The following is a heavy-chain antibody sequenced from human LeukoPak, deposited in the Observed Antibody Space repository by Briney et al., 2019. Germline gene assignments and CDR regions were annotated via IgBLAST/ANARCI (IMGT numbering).Heavy chain of an antibody. V-gene: IGHV4-34*01. CDR1: GGSFSDYY. Sequence: SETLSLTCAVYGGSFSDYYWSWIRQPPGKGLEWIGEINHSGSTNYNPSLKSRVTISVDTSKNQFSLKLSSVTAADTAVYYCATYIVGATQAWGQGTLVTASS. CDR2: INHSGST. D-gene: IGHD1-26*01. J-gene: IGHJ5*02. CDR3: ATYIVGATQA.